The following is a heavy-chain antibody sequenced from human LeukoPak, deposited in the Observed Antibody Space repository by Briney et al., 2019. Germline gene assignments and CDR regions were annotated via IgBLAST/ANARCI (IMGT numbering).Heavy chain of an antibody. Sequence: GGSLRLSCGASGFTFRSYAMYWVRQAPGKGLEWVAVISYDGRNKYHADSVKGRFTISRDNSKNTLYLQMNSLKTDDTAVYYCARDLYSSSFDYWGQGTLVTVSS. CDR2: ISYDGRNK. J-gene: IGHJ4*02. CDR3: ARDLYSSSFDY. D-gene: IGHD6-13*01. CDR1: GFTFRSYA. V-gene: IGHV3-30*04.